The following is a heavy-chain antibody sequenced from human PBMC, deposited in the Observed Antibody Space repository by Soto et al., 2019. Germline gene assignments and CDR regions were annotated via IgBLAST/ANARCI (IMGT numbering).Heavy chain of an antibody. V-gene: IGHV4-31*03. CDR1: GGPISSGGYS. CDR3: ARMRSYDFWSVPNRFDP. Sequence: TLSLTCTVSGGPISSGGYSWSWIRQHPGKGLEWIGYIYYSGSTYYNPSLKSRVTISVDTSKNQFSLKLISVTAADTAVYYGARMRSYDFWSVPNRFDPWGQGTRVT. D-gene: IGHD3-3*01. J-gene: IGHJ5*02. CDR2: IYYSGST.